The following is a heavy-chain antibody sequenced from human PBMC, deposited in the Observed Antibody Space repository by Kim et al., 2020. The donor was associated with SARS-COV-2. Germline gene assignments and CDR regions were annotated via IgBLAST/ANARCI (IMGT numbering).Heavy chain of an antibody. CDR3: AREQPAVAGTPLDY. D-gene: IGHD6-19*01. V-gene: IGHV3-72*01. J-gene: IGHJ4*02. Sequence: GGSLRLSCAASGFTFSDHYMDWVRQAPGKGLEWVGRTRNKANSYTTEYAASVKGRFTISRDDSKHSLYLQMNSLKTEDTAVYYCAREQPAVAGTPLDYWGQGTLVTVSS. CDR2: TRNKANSYTT. CDR1: GFTFSDHY.